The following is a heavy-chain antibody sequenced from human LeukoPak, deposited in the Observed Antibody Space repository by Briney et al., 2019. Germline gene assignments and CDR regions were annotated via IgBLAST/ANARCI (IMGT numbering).Heavy chain of an antibody. Sequence: PGGSLRLSCAASGFTFSSYAMHWVRQAPGKGLEYVSAISSNGGSTYYANSVKGRFTISRDNSKNTLYLQMGSLRAEDMAVYYCARVYYDILTGYYDYRGQGTLVTVSS. CDR1: GFTFSSYA. J-gene: IGHJ4*02. V-gene: IGHV3-64*01. CDR3: ARVYYDILTGYYDY. CDR2: ISSNGGST. D-gene: IGHD3-9*01.